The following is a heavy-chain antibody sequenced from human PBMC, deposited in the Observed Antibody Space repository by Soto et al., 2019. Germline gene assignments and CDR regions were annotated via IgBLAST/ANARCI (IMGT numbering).Heavy chain of an antibody. CDR3: AKMSPEFGTTFDH. V-gene: IGHV4-30-4*02. D-gene: IGHD3-10*01. CDR1: GGSISSSSYY. CDR2: IYYSGST. J-gene: IGHJ4*02. Sequence: PSETLSLTCTVSGGSISSSSYYWSWIRQPPGKGLECIGYIYYSGSTYYNPSLKSRVTISIDTSKNQFSLKLTSVTPADTAVYYCAKMSPEFGTTFDHWGQGIQVTVSS.